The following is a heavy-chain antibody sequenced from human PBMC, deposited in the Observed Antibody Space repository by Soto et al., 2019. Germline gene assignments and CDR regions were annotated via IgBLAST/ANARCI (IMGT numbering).Heavy chain of an antibody. J-gene: IGHJ6*02. CDR2: MNPNSGNT. V-gene: IGHV1-8*01. CDR3: AISLLYYYYSSGYPATYYYYGMDV. Sequence: ASVKVSCKASGYTFTSYDINWVRQATGQGLERMGWMNPNSGNTGYAQKFQGRVTMTRNTSISTAYMELSSLRSDDTAVYYCAISLLYYYYSSGYPATYYYYGMDVWGQGTTVTVSS. D-gene: IGHD3-22*01. CDR1: GYTFTSYD.